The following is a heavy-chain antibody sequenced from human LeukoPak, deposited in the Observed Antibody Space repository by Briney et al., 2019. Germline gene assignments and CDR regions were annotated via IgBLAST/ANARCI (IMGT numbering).Heavy chain of an antibody. CDR2: IYHSGST. V-gene: IGHV4-38-2*02. D-gene: IGHD3-22*01. CDR3: ARESSITKIVVVSNWFDP. CDR1: GYSISSGYY. Sequence: SETLSLTCTVSGYSISSGYYWGWIRQPPGKGLEWIGSIYHSGSTYYNPSLKSRVTISVDTSKNQFSLKLSSVTAADTAVYYCARESSITKIVVVSNWFDPWGQGTLVTVSS. J-gene: IGHJ5*02.